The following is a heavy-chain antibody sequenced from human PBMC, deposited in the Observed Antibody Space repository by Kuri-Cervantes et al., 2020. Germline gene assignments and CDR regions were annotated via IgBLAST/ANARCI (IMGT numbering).Heavy chain of an antibody. CDR3: ARDTRPYYYDSNAFDI. J-gene: IGHJ3*02. CDR1: GGTFSSYA. Sequence: ASVKVSCKASGGTFSSYAISWVRQAPGQGLEWMGWINPNSGGTNYAQKFQGRVTMTRDTSISTAYMELSRLRSDDTAVYYCARDTRPYYYDSNAFDIWGQGTMVTVSS. D-gene: IGHD3-22*01. CDR2: INPNSGGT. V-gene: IGHV1-2*02.